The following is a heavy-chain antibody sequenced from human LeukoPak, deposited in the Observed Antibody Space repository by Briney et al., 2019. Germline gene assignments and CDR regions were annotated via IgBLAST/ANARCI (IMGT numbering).Heavy chain of an antibody. Sequence: PSETLSLTCAVSGYSISSGYYWGWIRQPPGKGLEWIGSMYHSGSTYYNPPLKSRVTISVDTSKNQFSLKLSSVTAADTALYYCARLNVELLGVDYWGQGTLVTVSS. V-gene: IGHV4-38-2*01. CDR1: GYSISSGYY. CDR2: MYHSGST. CDR3: ARLNVELLGVDY. D-gene: IGHD1-7*01. J-gene: IGHJ4*02.